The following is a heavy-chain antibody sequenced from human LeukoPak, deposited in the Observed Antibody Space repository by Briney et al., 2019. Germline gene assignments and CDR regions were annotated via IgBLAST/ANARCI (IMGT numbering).Heavy chain of an antibody. V-gene: IGHV3-64*04. Sequence: GGSLRLSCSASGFTFSSYAMHWVRQAPGKGLEYVSAISSNGGSTYYADSVRGRSTISRDNARNSLYLQMNSLRAEDTAVYYCARPGYDTSGYHYYYYGMDVWGQGTTVTVSS. CDR1: GFTFSSYA. CDR3: ARPGYDTSGYHYYYYGMDV. CDR2: ISSNGGST. D-gene: IGHD3-22*01. J-gene: IGHJ6*02.